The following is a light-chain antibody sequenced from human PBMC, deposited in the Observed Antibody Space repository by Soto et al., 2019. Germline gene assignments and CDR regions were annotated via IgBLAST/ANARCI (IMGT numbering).Light chain of an antibody. J-gene: IGKJ1*01. V-gene: IGKV3-15*01. CDR3: QQYNNWPRT. Sequence: EIVLTQSPDTLSLSPGERATLSCRASQSISSTQLVWYQQRPGQAPRLLIYGASTRATGIPDRFSGSGSGTEFTLTINSLQSEDFAVYYCQQYNNWPRTFGQGTKVDIK. CDR2: GAS. CDR1: QSISST.